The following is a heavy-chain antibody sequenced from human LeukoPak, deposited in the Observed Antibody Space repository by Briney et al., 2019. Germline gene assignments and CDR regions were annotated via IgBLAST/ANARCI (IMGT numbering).Heavy chain of an antibody. V-gene: IGHV1-2*02. D-gene: IGHD6-13*01. J-gene: IGHJ4*02. CDR3: ARGSSSWYLSPYYLEY. Sequence: ASVKVSCKASGYTFTGYYMHWVRQVPGQALEWMGWINPNSGGTNYAQKFQGRVTMTGDTSITTAYMELSRLRPDDTAVYYCARGSSSWYLSPYYLEYCGQGTPVTVSS. CDR1: GYTFTGYY. CDR2: INPNSGGT.